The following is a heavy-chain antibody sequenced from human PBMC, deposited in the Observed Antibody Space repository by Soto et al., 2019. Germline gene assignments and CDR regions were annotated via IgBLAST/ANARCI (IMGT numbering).Heavy chain of an antibody. J-gene: IGHJ5*02. CDR2: IYHSGNI. Sequence: QPQLQESGSGLVKPSQTLSLTCAVSGGSISSGGYSWSWIRQPPGKGLEWIGYIYHSGNIYYNPSLMSRVTISVVRFKNQFSLKLSSVTAADTAVYYCARIPSPWGQGTLVTVSS. CDR3: ARIPSP. V-gene: IGHV4-30-2*01. D-gene: IGHD2-21*01. CDR1: GGSISSGGYS.